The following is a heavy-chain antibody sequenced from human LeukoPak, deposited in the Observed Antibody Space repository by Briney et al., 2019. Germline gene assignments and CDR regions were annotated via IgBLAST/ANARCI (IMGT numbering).Heavy chain of an antibody. CDR2: IIPIYGTA. CDR1: GGTFSSYA. J-gene: IGHJ4*02. D-gene: IGHD1-26*01. V-gene: IGHV1-69*05. Sequence: SVKVSCKASGGTFSSYAISWVRQAPGQGLEWMGGIIPIYGTANYAQKFQGRVTITTDESTSTAYMELSSLRSEDTAAYYCASSGSYRPYDYWGQGTLVTVSS. CDR3: ASSGSYRPYDY.